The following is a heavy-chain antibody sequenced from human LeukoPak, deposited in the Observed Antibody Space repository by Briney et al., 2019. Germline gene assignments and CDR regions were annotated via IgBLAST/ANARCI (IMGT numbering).Heavy chain of an antibody. V-gene: IGHV4-30-2*01. Sequence: SETVSLTCTVSGGSISSGGYYWSWIRQPPGKGLEWIGYIYHSGSTYYNPSLKSRVTISVDRSKNQFSLKLSSVTAADTAVYYCAIRRDYYYYMDVWGKGTTVTVSS. CDR1: GGSISSGGYY. CDR2: IYHSGST. J-gene: IGHJ6*03. CDR3: AIRRDYYYYMDV.